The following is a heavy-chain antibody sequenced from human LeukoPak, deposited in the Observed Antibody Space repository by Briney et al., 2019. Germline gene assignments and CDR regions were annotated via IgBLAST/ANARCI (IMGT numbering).Heavy chain of an antibody. D-gene: IGHD6-13*01. CDR2: INHSGST. Sequence: LXWIGEINHSGSTNYNPSLKSRVTISVDTSKNQFSLKLSSVTAADTAVYYCARKGRAGVFDYWGQGTLVTVSS. CDR3: ARKGRAGVFDY. V-gene: IGHV4-34*01. J-gene: IGHJ4*02.